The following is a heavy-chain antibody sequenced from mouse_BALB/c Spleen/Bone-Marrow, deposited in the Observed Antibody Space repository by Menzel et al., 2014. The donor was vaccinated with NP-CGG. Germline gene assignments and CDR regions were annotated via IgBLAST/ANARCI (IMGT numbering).Heavy chain of an antibody. CDR3: TRDLYDGYSYYAMDY. CDR2: ISSVGIYT. CDR1: GFTFSSYT. Sequence: DVQLVESGGGLVKPGGSLKLSCAASGFTFSSYTMSWVRQTPEKRLEWVATISSVGIYTYYPDSVKGRFTISRDNAKNTLYLQMSSLKSEDTAMYYCTRDLYDGYSYYAMDYWGQGTSATVSS. J-gene: IGHJ4*01. V-gene: IGHV5-6-4*01. D-gene: IGHD2-3*01.